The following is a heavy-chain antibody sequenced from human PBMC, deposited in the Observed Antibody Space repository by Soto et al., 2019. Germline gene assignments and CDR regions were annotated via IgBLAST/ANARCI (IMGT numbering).Heavy chain of an antibody. V-gene: IGHV1-69*01. CDR3: ARDLLPGYCTNRVCYEPEG. CDR2: IIPIFGTA. CDR1: GGTFSSYA. J-gene: IGHJ4*02. Sequence: QVQLVQSGAEVKKPGSSVKVSCKASGGTFSSYAISWVRQAPGQGLEWMGGIIPIFGTANYAQKFQGRVTITSDESTSTAYMELSSLRSEDTAVCYCARDLLPGYCTNRVCYEPEGWGQGPLVTVSS. D-gene: IGHD2-8*01.